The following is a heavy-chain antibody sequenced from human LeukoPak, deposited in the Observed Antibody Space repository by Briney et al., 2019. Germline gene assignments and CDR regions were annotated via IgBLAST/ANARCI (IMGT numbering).Heavy chain of an antibody. CDR1: GGTFSSYA. Sequence: ASVKVSCKASGGTFSSYAISWVRQAPGQGLEWMGRIIPIFGTANYAQKFQGRVTITTDESTSTAYMELSSLRSEDTAVYYCARGVYCGGDCYLYFDYWGQGTLVTVSP. D-gene: IGHD2-21*02. J-gene: IGHJ4*02. CDR2: IIPIFGTA. CDR3: ARGVYCGGDCYLYFDY. V-gene: IGHV1-69*05.